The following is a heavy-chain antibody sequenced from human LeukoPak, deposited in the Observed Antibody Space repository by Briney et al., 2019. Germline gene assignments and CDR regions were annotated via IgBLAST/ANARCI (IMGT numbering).Heavy chain of an antibody. CDR1: GFNFCTYA. Sequence: GGSLRLSCAASGFNFCTYAMSWVRQAPGKGLEWVSSISNSGDSTYYRDSVKDRFILSRDNSKNTLYLQLNSLRAEDTALYYCAKGGKWDVTPFDYWGQGTLVTVSS. J-gene: IGHJ4*02. D-gene: IGHD1-26*01. V-gene: IGHV3-23*01. CDR3: AKGGKWDVTPFDY. CDR2: ISNSGDST.